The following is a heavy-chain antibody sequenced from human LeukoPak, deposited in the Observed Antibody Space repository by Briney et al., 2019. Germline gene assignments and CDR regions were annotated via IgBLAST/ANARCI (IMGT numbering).Heavy chain of an antibody. CDR2: IYYSGST. CDR3: ARSGASGYGFDP. Sequence: KPSETLSLTCTVSGGSISSSSYYWGWIRQPPGKGLEWIGSIYYSGSTYYNPSLKSRVTISVDTSKNQFSLKLSSVTAADTAVYYCARSGASGYGFDPWGQGTLVTVSS. J-gene: IGHJ5*02. V-gene: IGHV4-39*07. CDR1: GGSISSSSYY. D-gene: IGHD5-12*01.